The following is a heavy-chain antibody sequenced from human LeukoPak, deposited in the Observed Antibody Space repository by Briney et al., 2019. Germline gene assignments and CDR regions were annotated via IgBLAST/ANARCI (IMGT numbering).Heavy chain of an antibody. CDR3: ARRGYCSGGSCPNWFDP. V-gene: IGHV4-59*12. Sequence: SETLSLTCTVSGGSMSPYHWGWIRQPPGKGLEWTGYIYYSGSTNYNPSLKSRVTISVDTSKNQFSLKLSSVTAADTAVYYCARRGYCSGGSCPNWFDPWGQGTLVTVSS. CDR2: IYYSGST. J-gene: IGHJ5*02. CDR1: GGSMSPYH. D-gene: IGHD2-15*01.